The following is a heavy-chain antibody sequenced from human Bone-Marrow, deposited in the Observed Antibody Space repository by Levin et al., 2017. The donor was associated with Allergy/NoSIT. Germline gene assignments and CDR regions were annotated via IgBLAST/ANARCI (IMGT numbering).Heavy chain of an antibody. D-gene: IGHD1-26*01. CDR2: MSANSGDT. J-gene: IGHJ4*02. CDR3: ARDISGSYDY. Sequence: PGGSLRLSCKTSGYTFIAHDVHWVRRAPGQGLEWMGRMSANSGDTTFAQKFQGRVTMARDTSISTAYMELGRLTSDDTAVYYCARDISGSYDYWGQGTLVTVSS. CDR1: GYTFIAHD. V-gene: IGHV1-2*02.